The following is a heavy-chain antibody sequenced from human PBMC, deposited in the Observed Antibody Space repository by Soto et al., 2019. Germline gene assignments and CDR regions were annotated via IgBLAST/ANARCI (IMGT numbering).Heavy chain of an antibody. J-gene: IGHJ4*02. CDR2: ISYDGSNK. CDR3: ARPDYGSGSDPDY. Sequence: QVQLVESGGGVVQPGRSLRLSCAASGFTFSSYAMHWVRQAPGKGLEWVAVISYDGSNKYYADSVKGRFTISRDNSKSALYLQMNILRAEDTAVYYCARPDYGSGSDPDYWGQGTLVTVSS. V-gene: IGHV3-30-3*01. D-gene: IGHD3-10*01. CDR1: GFTFSSYA.